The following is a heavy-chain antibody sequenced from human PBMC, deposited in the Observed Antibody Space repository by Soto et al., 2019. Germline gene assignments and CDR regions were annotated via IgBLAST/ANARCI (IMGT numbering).Heavy chain of an antibody. CDR3: ARGNYEFDY. CDR2: TYYRSKWYN. CDR1: GDSVSSDGVA. J-gene: IGHJ4*02. V-gene: IGHV6-1*01. D-gene: IGHD3-22*01. Sequence: PSQTLSLTCAISGDSVSSDGVAWIWIRQSPSRGLEWLGRTYYRSKWYNEYALSVKSRITINPDTSKNQFSLHLNSVTPDDTAVYYCARGNYEFDYWGQGTLVTVSS.